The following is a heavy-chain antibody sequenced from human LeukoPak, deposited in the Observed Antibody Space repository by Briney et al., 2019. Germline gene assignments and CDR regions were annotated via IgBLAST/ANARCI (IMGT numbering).Heavy chain of an antibody. V-gene: IGHV4-61*08. Sequence: SQTLSLTCTVSGGSISSGGYYWNWIRQPPGKGLEWIGYIYHSGSTNYNPSLQSRVTISVDTSKNQFSLNLNSVTAADTAVYYCARGGAARLHFQNWGQGTLVTVSS. CDR1: GGSISSGGYY. J-gene: IGHJ1*01. D-gene: IGHD6-6*01. CDR3: ARGGAARLHFQN. CDR2: IYHSGST.